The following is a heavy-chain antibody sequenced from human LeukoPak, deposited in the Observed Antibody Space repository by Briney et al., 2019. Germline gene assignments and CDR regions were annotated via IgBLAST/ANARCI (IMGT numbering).Heavy chain of an antibody. CDR3: ARQYCSSSNCSESDNWFDP. CDR2: INPDSGVA. D-gene: IGHD2-2*01. CDR1: GYTFTDYY. V-gene: IGHV1-2*02. Sequence: GASVKVSCKTSGYTFTDYYIHWVRQAPGQGLEWMGWINPDSGVANYVQDFQGRVTMTRDKSTGIAHMELSRLTSDDTAVYYCARQYCSSSNCSESDNWFDPWGQGTLVTVSS. J-gene: IGHJ5*02.